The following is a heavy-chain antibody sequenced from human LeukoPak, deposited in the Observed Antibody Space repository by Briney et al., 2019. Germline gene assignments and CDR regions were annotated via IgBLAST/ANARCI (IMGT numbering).Heavy chain of an antibody. CDR1: GFTFSSYA. Sequence: GGSLRLSCAASGFTFSSYAMSWVRQDRGRGLEGVSAISGSGGSTYYADSVKGRFTISRDNSKNTLYLQMNSLRAEDTAVYYCAKDQDRYGSGSWPFDYWGQGTLVTVSS. D-gene: IGHD3-10*01. CDR2: ISGSGGST. J-gene: IGHJ4*02. CDR3: AKDQDRYGSGSWPFDY. V-gene: IGHV3-23*01.